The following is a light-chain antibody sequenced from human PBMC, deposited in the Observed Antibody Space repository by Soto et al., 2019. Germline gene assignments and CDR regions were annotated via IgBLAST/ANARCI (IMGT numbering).Light chain of an antibody. CDR1: QSLLHSNGYNY. CDR3: MQALQTVT. CDR2: LGS. V-gene: IGKV2-28*01. Sequence: DIVMTQSPLSLPVTPGEPASISCRSSQSLLHSNGYNYLDWYLQKPGQSPQLLIYLGSNRASGVPDRFSGSGSGTEFTLNISRVEAEDVGVYYCMQALQTVTCDQGTRLEIK. J-gene: IGKJ5*01.